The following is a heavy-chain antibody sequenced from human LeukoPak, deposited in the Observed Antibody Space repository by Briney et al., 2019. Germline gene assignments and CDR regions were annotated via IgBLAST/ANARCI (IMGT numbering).Heavy chain of an antibody. CDR2: IYTSGST. J-gene: IGHJ4*02. CDR3: ARHGLLWFGESTYYFDY. CDR1: GGSISSYY. V-gene: IGHV4-4*07. D-gene: IGHD3-10*01. Sequence: ASETLSLTCTVSGGSISSYYWSWIRQPAGKGLEWIGRIYTSGSTNYNPSLKSRVTISVDTSKNQFSLKLSSVTAADTAVYYCARHGLLWFGESTYYFDYWGQGTLVTVSS.